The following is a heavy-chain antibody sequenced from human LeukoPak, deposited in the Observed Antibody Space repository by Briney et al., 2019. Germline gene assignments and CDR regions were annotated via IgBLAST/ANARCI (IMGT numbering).Heavy chain of an antibody. Sequence: SETLSLTCTVSGGSISSYYWSWIRQPPGKGLEWIGYIYHSGSANYNPSLKSRVTISVDTSKNQFSLKLSSVTAADTAVYYCASGYYDYVWGSYRHDYWGQGTLVTVSS. CDR1: GGSISSYY. CDR3: ASGYYDYVWGSYRHDY. D-gene: IGHD3-16*02. V-gene: IGHV4-4*08. J-gene: IGHJ4*02. CDR2: IYHSGSA.